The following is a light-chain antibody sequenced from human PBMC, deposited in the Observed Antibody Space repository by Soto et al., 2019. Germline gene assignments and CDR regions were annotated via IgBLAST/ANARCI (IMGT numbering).Light chain of an antibody. CDR2: GAS. J-gene: IGKJ3*01. Sequence: EIVLTQSPGTLSLSPGERATLSCRASQSVSSTYLGWYQQKPGQAPRLLISGASNRATGIPDRFSGSGSGTDFTLTISRLVPEDFAVYYCQQFGTTPFTFGPGTKVDV. CDR3: QQFGTTPFT. V-gene: IGKV3-20*01. CDR1: QSVSSTY.